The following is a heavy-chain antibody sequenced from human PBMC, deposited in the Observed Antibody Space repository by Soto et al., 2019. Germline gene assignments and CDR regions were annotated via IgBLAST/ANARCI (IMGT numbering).Heavy chain of an antibody. Sequence: PSETLSLTCTVSGGSISSYYWSWIRQPPGKGLEWIGYIYFSGGTNYNPSLKSRVTISVDTSKNQFSLKLSSVTASVTAVYYCARESRSWYGSIWDYWGQGTLVTVSS. CDR1: GGSISSYY. CDR2: IYFSGGT. CDR3: ARESRSWYGSIWDY. J-gene: IGHJ4*02. D-gene: IGHD6-13*01. V-gene: IGHV4-59*12.